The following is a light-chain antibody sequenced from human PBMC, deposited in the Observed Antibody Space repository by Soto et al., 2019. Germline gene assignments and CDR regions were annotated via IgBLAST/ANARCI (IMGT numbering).Light chain of an antibody. CDR1: QSVSSY. CDR2: DAS. J-gene: IGKJ4*01. Sequence: EIVLTQSPATLSLSPGERVTLSCRASQSVSSYLAWYQHKPGQAPRLLISDASKRSTGIPARFSGSGSGTDFTLTITSPKPQDFAVYYCQRRSNWPLTFGGGTKVEIK. CDR3: QRRSNWPLT. V-gene: IGKV3-11*01.